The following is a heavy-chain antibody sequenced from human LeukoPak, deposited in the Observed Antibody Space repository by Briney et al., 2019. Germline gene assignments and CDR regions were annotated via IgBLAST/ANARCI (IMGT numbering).Heavy chain of an antibody. D-gene: IGHD5-18*01. Sequence: SETLSLTCTVSGGSISSYYWNWIRQPPGKGLEWIGYIYSSGSTNYNPSLKSRVTMSVDTSKNQFSLRLSSVTAADTAVYYCASLPPPGYSYGDRWFDPWGRGTLVTVSS. CDR3: ASLPPPGYSYGDRWFDP. CDR2: IYSSGST. CDR1: GGSISSYY. V-gene: IGHV4-59*08. J-gene: IGHJ5*02.